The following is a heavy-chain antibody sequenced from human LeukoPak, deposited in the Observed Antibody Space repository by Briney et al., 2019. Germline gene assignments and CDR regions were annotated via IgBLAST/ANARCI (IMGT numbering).Heavy chain of an antibody. CDR3: ARHVPYSAAGIRDYFDY. CDR1: GGSISTNSYY. J-gene: IGHJ4*02. CDR2: IYYSGST. D-gene: IGHD6-13*01. V-gene: IGHV4-39*01. Sequence: KPSETLSLTCTVSGGSISTNSYYWGWIRQPPGKGLEWIGSIYYSGSTYYNPSLKSRVTISVDTSKNQFSLKLRSVTAADTAVYCCARHVPYSAAGIRDYFDYWGQGTLVTVSS.